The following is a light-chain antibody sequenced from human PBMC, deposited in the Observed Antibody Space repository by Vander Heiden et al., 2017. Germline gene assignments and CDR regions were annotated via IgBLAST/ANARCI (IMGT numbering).Light chain of an antibody. Sequence: EIVLTQSPATLSLSPGERATLSCRASQSVNTYLAWYQQKPGQAPRLLIYDASNRATGIPARFSGSGSGTDFTLTISTLEPEDFAVYYCQQHYNWVTFGGGTKVEIK. J-gene: IGKJ4*01. CDR3: QQHYNWVT. V-gene: IGKV3-11*01. CDR2: DAS. CDR1: QSVNTY.